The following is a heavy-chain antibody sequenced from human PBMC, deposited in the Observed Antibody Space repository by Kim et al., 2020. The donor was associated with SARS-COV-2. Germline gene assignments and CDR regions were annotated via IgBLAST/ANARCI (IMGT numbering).Heavy chain of an antibody. D-gene: IGHD6-19*01. CDR3: ARGDGSGWFSYYFDY. CDR1: GGSISSGSYY. V-gene: IGHV4-61*02. CDR2: IYTSGST. Sequence: SETLSLTCTVSGGSISSGSYYWSWIRQPAGKGLEWIGRIYTSGSTNYNPSLKSRVTISVDTSKNQFSLKLSSVTAADTAVYYCARGDGSGWFSYYFDYWGQGTLVSVSS. J-gene: IGHJ4*02.